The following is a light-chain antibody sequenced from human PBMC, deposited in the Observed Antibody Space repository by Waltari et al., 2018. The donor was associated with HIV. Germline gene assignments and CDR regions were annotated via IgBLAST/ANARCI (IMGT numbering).Light chain of an antibody. J-gene: IGLJ3*02. V-gene: IGLV1-40*01. Sequence: QSVLTQPPSVSGAPAQRVTIPCAGSSSNLGAGYDVPWYQQLPGTAPKLLIHTNSNRPSGVPDRFSGSKSGTLASLAITGLQAEDEADYYCQSYDSSLSSSVFGGGTKLTVL. CDR3: QSYDSSLSSSV. CDR2: TNS. CDR1: SSNLGAGYD.